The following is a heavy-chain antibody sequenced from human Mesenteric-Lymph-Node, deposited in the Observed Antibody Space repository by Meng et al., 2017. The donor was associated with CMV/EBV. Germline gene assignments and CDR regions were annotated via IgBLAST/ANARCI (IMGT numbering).Heavy chain of an antibody. V-gene: IGHV3-30*02. Sequence: GGSLRLSCAASGFTFSSYSMNWVRQAPGKGLEWVAFIQFDNDKSYVDSLKGRFTISRDNSKNTLYLQMNSLRPDDTAVYYCAKHDFDNYLDFWGQGMLVTVSS. CDR1: GFTFSSYS. J-gene: IGHJ4*02. CDR2: IQFDNDK. CDR3: AKHDFDNYLDF. D-gene: IGHD2-21*02.